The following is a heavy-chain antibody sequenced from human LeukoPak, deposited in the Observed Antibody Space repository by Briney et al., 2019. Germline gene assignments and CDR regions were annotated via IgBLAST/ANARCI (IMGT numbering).Heavy chain of an antibody. Sequence: GGSLRLSCEASGFTFSTFAMIWVRQPPGKGLEWVSSIFPSGGEIHYADSVRGRFTISRDNSKSTLSLQMNSLRAEDTAVYYCARGGYSSTLYGRYQHWGQGTLVTVSP. CDR3: ARGGYSSTLYGRYQH. D-gene: IGHD6-13*01. V-gene: IGHV3-23*01. CDR1: GFTFSTFA. CDR2: IFPSGGEI. J-gene: IGHJ1*01.